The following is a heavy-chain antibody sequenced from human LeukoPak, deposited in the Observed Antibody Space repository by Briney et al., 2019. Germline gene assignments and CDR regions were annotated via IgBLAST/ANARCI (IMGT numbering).Heavy chain of an antibody. CDR2: INPNSGDT. CDR3: ATSTHYFDTSGYHPLDY. V-gene: IGHV1-2*06. D-gene: IGHD3-22*01. J-gene: IGHJ4*02. Sequence: ASVKVSCKASGYTFTGYYIHWVRQAPGQGLEWMGRINPNSGDTNYAQKFQGRVTMTRDTSISTAYMELSRLTSDDTAVYYCATSTHYFDTSGYHPLDYWGQGTLVTVSS. CDR1: GYTFTGYY.